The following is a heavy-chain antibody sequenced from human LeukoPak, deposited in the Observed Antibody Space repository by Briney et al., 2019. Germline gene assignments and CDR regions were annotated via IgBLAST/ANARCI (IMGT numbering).Heavy chain of an antibody. V-gene: IGHV1-69*05. CDR2: IIPIFGTA. Sequence: SVKVSCKASGGTFSSYAISWVRQAPGRGLEWMGGIIPIFGTANYAQKFQGRVTITTDESTSTAYMELSSLRSEDTAVYYCARGIAVAGTSYYFDYWGQGTLVTVSS. J-gene: IGHJ4*02. D-gene: IGHD6-19*01. CDR1: GGTFSSYA. CDR3: ARGIAVAGTSYYFDY.